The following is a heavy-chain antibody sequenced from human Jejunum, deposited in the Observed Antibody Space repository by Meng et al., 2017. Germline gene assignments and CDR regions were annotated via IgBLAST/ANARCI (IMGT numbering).Heavy chain of an antibody. CDR3: AGGGLVRSTRGYFDY. CDR2: TYYRSKWYI. V-gene: IGHV6-1*01. Sequence: QILLQLSGPGLVKPSQTPSHTCSISGGSASSNSAGWNWIRQSPSRGLEWLGRTYYRSKWYIDYAVSVKSRITINPDTSKNQFSLHLNSVTPEDTAVYYCAGGGLVRSTRGYFDYWGQGTLVTVSS. J-gene: IGHJ4*02. CDR1: GGSASSNSAG. D-gene: IGHD1-26*01.